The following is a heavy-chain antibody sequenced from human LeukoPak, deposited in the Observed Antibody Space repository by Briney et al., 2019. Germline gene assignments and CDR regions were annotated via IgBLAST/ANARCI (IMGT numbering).Heavy chain of an antibody. CDR3: VRVRAPYSSSPLGAFDI. D-gene: IGHD6-6*01. Sequence: ASVKLSCTASGSTFTGYYMHWVRQAPGQGLEWLGWLNPNIGGTNYAQTYQARVTMSRATSISTAYMGLSRLTSDEPAAYYCVRVRAPYSSSPLGAFDIWGQGTMVTVSS. J-gene: IGHJ3*02. CDR1: GSTFTGYY. CDR2: LNPNIGGT. V-gene: IGHV1-2*02.